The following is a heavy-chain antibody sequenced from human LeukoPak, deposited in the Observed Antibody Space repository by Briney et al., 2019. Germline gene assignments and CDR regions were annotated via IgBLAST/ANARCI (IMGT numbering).Heavy chain of an antibody. CDR1: DGSIREYY. J-gene: IGHJ4*02. V-gene: IGHV4-59*08. Sequence: RSSETLSLTCTVSDGSIREYYWGWIRQSPGKGLEWIGYIHSSGSTVYNPSLESRVTFSIVAPRNHFYLNMTSVTAADTAVYYCARGAALVTHKYFDYWGPGTLVTVSS. CDR3: ARGAALVTHKYFDY. D-gene: IGHD5-18*01. CDR2: IHSSGST.